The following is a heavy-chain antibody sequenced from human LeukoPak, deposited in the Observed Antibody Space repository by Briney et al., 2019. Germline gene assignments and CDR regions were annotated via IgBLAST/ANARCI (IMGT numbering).Heavy chain of an antibody. CDR3: AAPGSSSWLRLDY. CDR2: IWYDGSKK. D-gene: IGHD6-13*01. V-gene: IGHV3-33*03. CDR1: GFTFSSYG. J-gene: IGHJ4*02. Sequence: QPGGSLRLSCAGSGFTFSSYGMHWVRQAPGKGLEWVAVIWYDGSKKYYGDSVKGRFTISRDNSKNTLDLQMNSLRAEDTAVYYCAAPGSSSWLRLDYWGQGTLVTVSS.